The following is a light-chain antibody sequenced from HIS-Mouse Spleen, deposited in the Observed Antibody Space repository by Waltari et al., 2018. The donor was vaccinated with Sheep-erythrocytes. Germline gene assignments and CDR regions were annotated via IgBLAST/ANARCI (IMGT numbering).Light chain of an antibody. CDR2: AAY. V-gene: IGKV1-8*01. CDR3: HQYYSYPYT. Sequence: AIRMTQSPSSLSASGGDRVTITCRASQGISSYLAWYQQVPGKAPQLLIYAAYTLQSGVPSRFSSGSGTDFTLTISCLQSEDFATYYCHQYYSYPYTFGQGTKLEIK. CDR1: QGISSY. J-gene: IGKJ2*01.